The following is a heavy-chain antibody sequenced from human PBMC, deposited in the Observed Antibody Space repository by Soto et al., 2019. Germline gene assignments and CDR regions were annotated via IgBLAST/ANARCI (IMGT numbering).Heavy chain of an antibody. Sequence: QVQLQESGPGLVKPSQTLSLTCSVSGGAITNGYYWTWIRQHPGKGLEWLGNIFYTGSTDYNPSLQDRLTLSLDTSESQFSLGLTSVTAADTAVYYCARTLMVTSGGVIEPIYCSFDLWGRGTLVTVSS. D-gene: IGHD3-16*02. J-gene: IGHJ2*01. CDR2: IFYTGST. CDR1: GGAITNGYY. V-gene: IGHV4-31*03. CDR3: ARTLMVTSGGVIEPIYCSFDL.